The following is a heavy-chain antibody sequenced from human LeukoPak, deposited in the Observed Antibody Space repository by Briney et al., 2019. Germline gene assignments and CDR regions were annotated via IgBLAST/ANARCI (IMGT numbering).Heavy chain of an antibody. CDR1: RFTFSSYS. CDR3: ARAPYYDFWSGYYPFDY. CDR2: IYSGGST. D-gene: IGHD3-3*01. Sequence: PGGSLRLSCAASRFTFSSYSMNWVRQAPGKGLEWVSVIYSGGSTYYADSVKGRFTISRDNSKNTLYLQMNSLRAEDTAVYYCARAPYYDFWSGYYPFDYWGQGTLVTVS. J-gene: IGHJ4*02. V-gene: IGHV3-66*02.